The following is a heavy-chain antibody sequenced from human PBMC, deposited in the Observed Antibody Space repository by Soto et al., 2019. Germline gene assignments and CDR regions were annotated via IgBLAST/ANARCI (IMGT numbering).Heavy chain of an antibody. CDR3: ARKGNQWLGH. CDR2: FDPEDGET. Sequence: ASVKVSCKVSGYTLTELSMHWVRQAPGKGLEWMGGFDPEDGETIYAQKFQGRVTITRDTSASTAYMELSSLRSEDTAVYYCARKGNQWLGHWGQGTLVTVSS. J-gene: IGHJ4*02. D-gene: IGHD6-19*01. V-gene: IGHV1-24*01. CDR1: GYTLTELS.